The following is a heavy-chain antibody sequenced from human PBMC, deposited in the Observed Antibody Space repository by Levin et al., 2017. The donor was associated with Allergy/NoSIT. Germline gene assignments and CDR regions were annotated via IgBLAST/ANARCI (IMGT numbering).Heavy chain of an antibody. CDR2: IKQDGSEK. D-gene: IGHD1/OR15-1a*01. Sequence: GGSLRLSCAASGFTFSRNWMTWVRQAPGKGLEWVANIKQDGSEKYYVDSVKGRFTVSRDNAKNSLYLEMNSLRAEDTAVDYCATYNWNNGREFDFWGQGTLVTVSS. CDR3: ATYNWNNGREFDF. J-gene: IGHJ4*02. V-gene: IGHV3-7*01. CDR1: GFTFSRNW.